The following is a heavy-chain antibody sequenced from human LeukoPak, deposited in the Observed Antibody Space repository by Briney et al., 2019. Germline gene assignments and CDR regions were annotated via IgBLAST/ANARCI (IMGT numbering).Heavy chain of an antibody. J-gene: IGHJ4*02. V-gene: IGHV3-48*01. CDR2: ISSSDSTI. CDR1: GFTFSSYS. Sequence: PGGSLRLSCAASGFTFSSYSMNWVRQAPGKGLEWVSYISSSDSTIYYADSVKGRFTISRDNSKNTLYLQMNSLRAEDTAVYYCAGTLRYLPDYWGQGTLVTVSS. D-gene: IGHD3-9*01. CDR3: AGTLRYLPDY.